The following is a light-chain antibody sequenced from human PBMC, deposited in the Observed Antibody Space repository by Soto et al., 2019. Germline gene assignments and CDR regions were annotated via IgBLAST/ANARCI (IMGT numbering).Light chain of an antibody. Sequence: QSVLTQSPSASGSPGQSVTISCTGTSSDLGGYDRVSWYQQYPGEVPKLIIHDVSQRPPGVPVRFSGSKSGITASLTVSGLQAEDVADYYRSPYAGGDFAVIFGGGTKLTVL. CDR1: SSDLGGYDR. CDR3: SPYAGGDFAVI. J-gene: IGLJ2*01. V-gene: IGLV2-8*01. CDR2: DVS.